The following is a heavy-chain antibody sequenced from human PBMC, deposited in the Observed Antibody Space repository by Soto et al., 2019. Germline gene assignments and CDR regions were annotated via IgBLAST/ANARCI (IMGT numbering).Heavy chain of an antibody. D-gene: IGHD3-9*01. J-gene: IGHJ4*02. V-gene: IGHV4-39*01. Sequence: PSETLSLTCSVSDDSINSDKYYWGWIRQPPGKGLEWIGSIYYRGNAYYNPSLQTRVTISLDKSKSQFSLKLDSVTAADSAVYFCARLEGLATISYYFDFWGPGALVTVSS. CDR3: ARLEGLATISYYFDF. CDR1: DDSINSDKYY. CDR2: IYYRGNA.